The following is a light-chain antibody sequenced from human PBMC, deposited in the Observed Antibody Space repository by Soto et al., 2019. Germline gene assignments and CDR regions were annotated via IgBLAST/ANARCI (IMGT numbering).Light chain of an antibody. V-gene: IGLV2-14*01. Sequence: QSALTQPASVSGSAGQSITISCSGTMRDVGAYNLVSWYQQHSGTAPKLIIYEVRNRPSGISSRFSGSRSGNTASLTISGLQSEDEGDYYCSAYTAGSTLVFGGGTQLTVL. CDR3: SAYTAGSTLV. J-gene: IGLJ3*02. CDR2: EVR. CDR1: MRDVGAYNL.